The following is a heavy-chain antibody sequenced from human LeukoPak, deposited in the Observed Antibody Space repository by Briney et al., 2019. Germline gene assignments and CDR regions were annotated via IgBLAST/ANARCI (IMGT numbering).Heavy chain of an antibody. CDR1: GGSISSYY. Sequence: SETLSLTCTVAGGSISSYYWSWIRQPPGKGLEWIGYIYYSGSTNYNPSLKSRVTISVDTSKNQFSLKLSSATAADTAVYYCARALGGAFDIWGQGTMVTVSS. V-gene: IGHV4-59*01. CDR3: ARALGGAFDI. J-gene: IGHJ3*02. D-gene: IGHD3-3*01. CDR2: IYYSGST.